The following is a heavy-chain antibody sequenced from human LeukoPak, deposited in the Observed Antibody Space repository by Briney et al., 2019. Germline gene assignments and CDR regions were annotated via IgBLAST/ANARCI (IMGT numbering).Heavy chain of an antibody. Sequence: PSETLSLTCTVSGDSISGSYYYWGWIRQPPGKGLEWIGSIYYSGSTYYNPSLKSRVTISVDTSKNQFSLKLSSVTAADTAVYYCAREGTRWIQLLRPVPFDYWGQGTLVTVSS. CDR1: GDSISGSYYY. CDR2: IYYSGST. V-gene: IGHV4-39*07. CDR3: AREGTRWIQLLRPVPFDY. J-gene: IGHJ4*02. D-gene: IGHD5-18*01.